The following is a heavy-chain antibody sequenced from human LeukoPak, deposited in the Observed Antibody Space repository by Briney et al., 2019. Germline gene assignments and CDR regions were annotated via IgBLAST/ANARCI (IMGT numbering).Heavy chain of an antibody. CDR2: IKQDGSET. CDR3: AGRRYYDSSRLDLGYY. V-gene: IGHV3-7*03. J-gene: IGHJ4*02. D-gene: IGHD3-22*01. Sequence: GGSLRLSCAASGFTFSSYWMTWVRQAPGKGLEWVANIKQDGSETFYVDSVKGRFTISRDTSKNTLYLHMNSLRAEDTAVYYCAGRRYYDSSRLDLGYYWGQGTLVTVSS. CDR1: GFTFSSYW.